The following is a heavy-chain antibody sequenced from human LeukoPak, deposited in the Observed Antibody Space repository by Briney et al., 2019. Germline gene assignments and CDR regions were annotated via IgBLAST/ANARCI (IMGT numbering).Heavy chain of an antibody. CDR1: GGSFSGYN. CDR2: INLSGST. D-gene: IGHD3-16*01. CDR3: ARGLMFTLGGVAQNWFDP. J-gene: IGHJ5*02. Sequence: PSETLSLTCAVSGGSFSGYNWCWGCHPPRKGLGRRGEINLSGSTNHTTSLKSRVTISSAKSKTKSSLNLSSMTAAPTAGYYCARGLMFTLGGVAQNWFDPGGQGTLVTVSS. V-gene: IGHV4-34*01.